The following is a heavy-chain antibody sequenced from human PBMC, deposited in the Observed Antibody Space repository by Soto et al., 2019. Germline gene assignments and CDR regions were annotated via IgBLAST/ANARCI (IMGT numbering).Heavy chain of an antibody. CDR1: GFSFSNSW. CDR2: IKTDGSST. J-gene: IGHJ4*02. V-gene: IGHV3-74*01. Sequence: EVQLVESGGGLVQPGGSLRLSGAASGFSFSNSWIHWARQAPGKGLVWVSRIKTDGSSTDYAASVKGRFTISRDNAKNTLYLQMNSLTAEDTAVYYCAKREGNTYGLFHWGQGTLVTVSS. D-gene: IGHD5-18*01. CDR3: AKREGNTYGLFH.